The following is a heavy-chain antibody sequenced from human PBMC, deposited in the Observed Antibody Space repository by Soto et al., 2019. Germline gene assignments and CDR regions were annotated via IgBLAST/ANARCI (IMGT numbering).Heavy chain of an antibody. Sequence: ASVKVSCKASGYTFTGYYMHWVRQAPGQGLEWMGWINPNSGGTNYAQKFQGRVTMTRDTSISTAYMELSRLRSDDTAVYYCARASPPYYDSSGYYYGSNFQHWGQGTLVTVSS. V-gene: IGHV1-2*02. CDR1: GYTFTGYY. CDR2: INPNSGGT. J-gene: IGHJ1*01. CDR3: ARASPPYYDSSGYYYGSNFQH. D-gene: IGHD3-22*01.